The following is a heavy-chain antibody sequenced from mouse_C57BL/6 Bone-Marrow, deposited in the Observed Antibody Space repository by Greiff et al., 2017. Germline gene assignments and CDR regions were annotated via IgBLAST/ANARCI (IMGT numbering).Heavy chain of an antibody. CDR1: GYTFTSYW. CDR3: ARGGGWLLRGFDY. J-gene: IGHJ2*01. V-gene: IGHV1-52*01. D-gene: IGHD2-3*01. CDR2: IDPSDSDT. Sequence: QVQLQQPGAELVRPGSSVKLSCKASGYTFTSYWMHWVKQRPIQGLEWIGNIDPSDSDTPYNQKFKVKATLTVDKSSSTAYIQLSSLTSEDSAVNYGARGGGWLLRGFDYWGQGTTLTVSS.